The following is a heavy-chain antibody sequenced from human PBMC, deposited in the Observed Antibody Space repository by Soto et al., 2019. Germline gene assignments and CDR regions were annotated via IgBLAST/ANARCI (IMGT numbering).Heavy chain of an antibody. Sequence: EVQLLESGGDLVQPGGSLRLSCAASGFIFSNYAMTWVRQAPGKGPEWVSTFTSGGSTYYRDTVKGRFTISRDNSKTTLYLQMNSLRAEDTAVYYCARTDKYNSQSSGWANRFDNWGQGTLVSVSS. V-gene: IGHV3-23*01. D-gene: IGHD6-19*01. CDR3: ARTDKYNSQSSGWANRFDN. CDR2: FTSGGST. CDR1: GFIFSNYA. J-gene: IGHJ4*02.